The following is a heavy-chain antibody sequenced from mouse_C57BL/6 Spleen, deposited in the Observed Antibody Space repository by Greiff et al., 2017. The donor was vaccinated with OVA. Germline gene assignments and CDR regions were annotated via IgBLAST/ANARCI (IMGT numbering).Heavy chain of an antibody. D-gene: IGHD2-3*01. CDR1: GYTFTSYW. CDR3: ARDGYHYLDY. Sequence: QVQLQQPGAELVRPGSSVKLSCKASGYTFTSYWMDWVKQRPGQGLEWIGNIYPSDSETHYNQKFKDKATLTVDKSSSTAYMQLSSLTSEDSAVYYCARDGYHYLDYWGQGTTLTVSS. J-gene: IGHJ2*01. V-gene: IGHV1-61*01. CDR2: IYPSDSET.